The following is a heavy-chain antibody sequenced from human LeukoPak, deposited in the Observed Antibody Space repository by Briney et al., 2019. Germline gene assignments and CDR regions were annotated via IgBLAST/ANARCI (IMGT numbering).Heavy chain of an antibody. Sequence: PSETLSLTCAVYGGSFSGYYWSWIRQPPGKGLEWIGEINHSGSTNYNPSLKSRVTISVDTSKNQFSLKLSSVTAADTAVYYCARSYRRSSSGFNYYYYYMDVWGKGTTVTVSS. CDR2: INHSGST. CDR3: ARSYRRSSSGFNYYYYYMDV. V-gene: IGHV4-34*01. D-gene: IGHD6-6*01. J-gene: IGHJ6*03. CDR1: GGSFSGYY.